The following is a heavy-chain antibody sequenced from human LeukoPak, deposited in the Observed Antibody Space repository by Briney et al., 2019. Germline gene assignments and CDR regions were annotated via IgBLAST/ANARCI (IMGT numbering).Heavy chain of an antibody. Sequence: PGGSLRLSCAASGFTFSSYGMHWVRQAPGKGLEWVAVISYDGSNKYYADSVKGRFTISRDNSKNTLYLQMNSLRAEDTAVYYCAKGDTGPSGWYFDLWGRGTLVTVS. CDR3: AKGDTGPSGWYFDL. CDR2: ISYDGSNK. CDR1: GFTFSSYG. V-gene: IGHV3-30*18. J-gene: IGHJ2*01. D-gene: IGHD3-10*01.